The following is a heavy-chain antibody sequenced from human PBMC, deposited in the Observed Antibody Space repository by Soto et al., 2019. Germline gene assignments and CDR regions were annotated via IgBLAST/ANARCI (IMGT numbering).Heavy chain of an antibody. CDR1: GFTFSSYG. V-gene: IGHV3-30*18. Sequence: QVQLVESGGGVVQPGRSLRLSCAASGFTFSSYGMHWVRQAPGKGLEWVALISYDGSNKYYADSVKGRFSISRDNSKNTLYLQMNSLRLGDTAVYYCAKDRLRGGFLTTATTNGMDVWGQGTTVTVSS. J-gene: IGHJ6*02. D-gene: IGHD1-26*01. CDR3: AKDRLRGGFLTTATTNGMDV. CDR2: ISYDGSNK.